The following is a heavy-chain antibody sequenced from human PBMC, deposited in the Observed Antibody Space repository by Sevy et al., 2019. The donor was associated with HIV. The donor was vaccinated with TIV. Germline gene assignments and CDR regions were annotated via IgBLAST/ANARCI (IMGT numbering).Heavy chain of an antibody. D-gene: IGHD5-12*01. Sequence: ASVKVSCKVSGYTLTELSMHWVRQAPGKGLEWMGGFDPEDGETIYAQKFQGRVTMTEDTSTDTADMELSSLRSEDTAVYYCATGGYSGYDFDYWGQGTLVTVSS. CDR2: FDPEDGET. CDR3: ATGGYSGYDFDY. J-gene: IGHJ4*02. CDR1: GYTLTELS. V-gene: IGHV1-24*01.